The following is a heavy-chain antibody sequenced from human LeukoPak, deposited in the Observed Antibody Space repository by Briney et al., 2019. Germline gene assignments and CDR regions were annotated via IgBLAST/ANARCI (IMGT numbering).Heavy chain of an antibody. CDR2: IWYDGNNK. CDR3: ARSRGSSCYSPRDY. J-gene: IGHJ4*02. CDR1: GFTFSSYG. D-gene: IGHD2-15*01. Sequence: PGRSLRLSCAASGFTFSSYGMHWVRQAPGKGLEWVAVIWYDGNNKYYADSVKDRFTISRDNSKNTLYLQMNSLRAEDTAVYYCARSRGSSCYSPRDYWGQGTLVTVSS. V-gene: IGHV3-33*01.